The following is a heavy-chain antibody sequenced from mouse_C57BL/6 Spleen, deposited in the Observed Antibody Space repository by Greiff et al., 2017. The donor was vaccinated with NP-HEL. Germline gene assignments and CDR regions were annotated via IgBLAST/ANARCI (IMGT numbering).Heavy chain of an antibody. J-gene: IGHJ1*03. CDR3: ARGGRRGYVDV. D-gene: IGHD3-3*01. Sequence: QVQLQQPGAELVRPGSSVKLSCKASGYTFTSYWMDWVKQRPGQGLEWIGNIYPSDSETHYNQKFKDKATLTVDKSSSTAYMQLSSLTSEDSAVYYCARGGRRGYVDVWGTGTTVTVSS. CDR1: GYTFTSYW. CDR2: IYPSDSET. V-gene: IGHV1-61*01.